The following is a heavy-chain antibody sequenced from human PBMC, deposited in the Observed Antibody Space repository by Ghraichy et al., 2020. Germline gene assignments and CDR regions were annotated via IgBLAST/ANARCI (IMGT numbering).Heavy chain of an antibody. CDR1: GYTFTDYF. CDR3: AGEYCSGGACWQGFDY. Sequence: ASVKVSCKASGYTFTDYFIHWVRQAPGQGLEWMGWIFPKSGDRNSAQQFQDRVTMTRDTSITTAYLELSRLSSDDTAVYFCAGEYCSGGACWQGFDYWGQGTLVSVSS. V-gene: IGHV1-2*02. CDR2: IFPKSGDR. J-gene: IGHJ4*02. D-gene: IGHD2-8*02.